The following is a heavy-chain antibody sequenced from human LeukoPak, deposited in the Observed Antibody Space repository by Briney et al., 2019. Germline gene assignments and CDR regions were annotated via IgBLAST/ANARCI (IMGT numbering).Heavy chain of an antibody. CDR2: INAGNGNT. D-gene: IGHD6-13*01. J-gene: IGHJ4*02. V-gene: IGHV1-3*01. CDR1: GYAFTFYA. CDR3: AREARMYQQLVHSYGY. Sequence: ASVKVSCKASGYAFTFYAMHWVRQAPGQGLEWMGWINAGNGNTKYSQKFQGRVTITRDTSASTAYMELISLRAEDTAVYYCAREARMYQQLVHSYGYWGQGTLVNVSS.